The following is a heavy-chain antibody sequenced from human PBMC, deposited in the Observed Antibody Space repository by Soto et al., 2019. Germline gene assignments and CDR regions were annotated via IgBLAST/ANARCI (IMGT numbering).Heavy chain of an antibody. Sequence: PGGSLRLSCAASGFAFSDRAMHWVRQAPGKGREWLAIIWRDGSEKFYAGSVKGRFTISRDNSKNTVYLQMSSLSAEDTAMYYCARALFPDEDIYAMDVWGPRDRGHRLL. CDR2: IWRDGSEK. J-gene: IGHJ6*01. CDR1: GFAFSDRA. D-gene: IGHD2-15*01. V-gene: IGHV3-33*01. CDR3: ARALFPDEDIYAMDV.